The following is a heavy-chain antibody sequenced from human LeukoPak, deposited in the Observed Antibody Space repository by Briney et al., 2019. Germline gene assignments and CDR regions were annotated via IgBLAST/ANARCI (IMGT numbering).Heavy chain of an antibody. D-gene: IGHD4-23*01. Sequence: GGSLRLSCAASGFTFSSYSMNWVRQAPGKGLEWVSSISSSSSYIYYADSVKGRFTISRDNPENSLYLQMNSLRAEDTAVYYCARVGPTTVVTYGGAFDIWGQGTMVTVSS. J-gene: IGHJ3*02. CDR3: ARVGPTTVVTYGGAFDI. V-gene: IGHV3-21*01. CDR1: GFTFSSYS. CDR2: ISSSSSYI.